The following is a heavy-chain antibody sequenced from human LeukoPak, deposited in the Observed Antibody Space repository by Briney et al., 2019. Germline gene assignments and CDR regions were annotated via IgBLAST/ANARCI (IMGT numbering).Heavy chain of an antibody. D-gene: IGHD2-15*01. CDR2: ISSSGSTI. CDR3: AKDLGRRRPEHRRTHDAFDI. V-gene: IGHV3-11*01. CDR1: GFTFSDYY. J-gene: IGHJ3*02. Sequence: GGSLRLSCAASGFTFSDYYMSWIRQAPGKGLEWVSYISSSGSTIYYADSVKGRFTISRDNSKNTLYLQMNSLRAEDTAVYYCAKDLGRRRPEHRRTHDAFDIWGQGTMVTVSS.